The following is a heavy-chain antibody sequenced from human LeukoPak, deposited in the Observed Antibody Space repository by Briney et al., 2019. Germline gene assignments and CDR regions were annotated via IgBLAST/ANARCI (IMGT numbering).Heavy chain of an antibody. CDR2: ISGSGGST. J-gene: IGHJ5*01. D-gene: IGHD1-26*01. Sequence: PGGSLRLSCAASGLTFSSYGMSWVRQAPGKGLEWISAISGSGGSTYYADSAKGRFTISRDNSKNTVYLQMNSLSVEDTAVYYCAKDQSRVGASDPFDSWGQGTLVTVSS. CDR1: GLTFSSYG. CDR3: AKDQSRVGASDPFDS. V-gene: IGHV3-23*01.